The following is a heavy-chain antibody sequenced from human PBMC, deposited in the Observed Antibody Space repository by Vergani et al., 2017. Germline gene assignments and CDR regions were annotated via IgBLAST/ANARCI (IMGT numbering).Heavy chain of an antibody. CDR3: AEAALCWCLTHMKPYYYYSYVDG. Sequence: EVQLVESGGGLVKPGGSLRLSCAASGFTFSSYWMHWVRQAPGKGLVWVSAISGSGGSTYYADSVKGRFTISRDNSKNTLYLQMNSLRAEDTAMYYCAEAALCWCLTHMKPYYYYSYVDGGGRGTTVAVS. CDR1: GFTFSSYW. V-gene: IGHV3-23*04. J-gene: IGHJ6*03. CDR2: ISGSGGST. D-gene: IGHD2-21*02.